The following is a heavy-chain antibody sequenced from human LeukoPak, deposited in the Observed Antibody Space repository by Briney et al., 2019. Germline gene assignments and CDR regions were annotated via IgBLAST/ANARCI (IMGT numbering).Heavy chain of an antibody. CDR2: ISTSASTI. CDR1: GFTFSSYE. J-gene: IGHJ4*02. Sequence: GGSLRLSCAPSGFTFSSYEMNWVRQAPGKGLEWVSYISTSASTIYYAGSVKGRFTSSRDNAKNSLYLQMNSLRAEDTAVYYCARRGTSRSSYYFDYWGQGTLVTVSS. CDR3: ARRGTSRSSYYFDY. V-gene: IGHV3-48*03.